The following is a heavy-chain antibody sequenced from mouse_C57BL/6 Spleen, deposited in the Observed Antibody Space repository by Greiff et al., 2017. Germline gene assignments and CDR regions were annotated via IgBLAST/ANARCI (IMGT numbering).Heavy chain of an antibody. CDR2: ISYDGSN. CDR3: ARDRDDYDKNYIDY. D-gene: IGHD2-4*01. CDR1: GYSITSGYY. Sequence: EVQLQESGPGLVKPSQSLSLTCSVTGYSITSGYYWNWIRQFPGNKLEWMGYISYDGSNNYNQSLKNRISITRDTSKNQFFLKLNSVTTEDTATYYCARDRDDYDKNYIDYWGQGTTLTVSS. V-gene: IGHV3-6*01. J-gene: IGHJ2*01.